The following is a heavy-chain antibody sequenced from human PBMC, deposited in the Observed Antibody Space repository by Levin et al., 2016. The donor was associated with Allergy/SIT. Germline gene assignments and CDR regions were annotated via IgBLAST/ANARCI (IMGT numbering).Heavy chain of an antibody. J-gene: IGHJ4*02. CDR2: IKSNSDGGTI. Sequence: SCVVSGFSFSSAWMTWVRQAPGKGLQWIGRIKSNSDGGTIHYGAPVKDRFTISRDDSKNTLYLQMNSLKTEDTAVYYCSTGDYDRTNYYRNLDYWGQGTLVTVSS. CDR3: STGDYDRTNYYRNLDY. CDR1: GFSFSSAW. V-gene: IGHV3-15*05. D-gene: IGHD3-22*01.